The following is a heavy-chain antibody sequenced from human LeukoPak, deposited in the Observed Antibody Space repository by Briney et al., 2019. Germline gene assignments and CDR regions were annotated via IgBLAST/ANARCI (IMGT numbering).Heavy chain of an antibody. CDR1: GFTFSDYY. J-gene: IGHJ5*02. Sequence: GGSLRLSCAASGFTFSDYYMSWIRQAPGKGLEWVSYISSSGSTIYYADSVKGRFTISRDNAKNSLYLQMNSLRAEDTAVYYCAREIMAYYDFWSGYYTLDNWFDPWGQGTLVTVSS. CDR3: AREIMAYYDFWSGYYTLDNWFDP. D-gene: IGHD3-3*01. CDR2: ISSSGSTI. V-gene: IGHV3-11*04.